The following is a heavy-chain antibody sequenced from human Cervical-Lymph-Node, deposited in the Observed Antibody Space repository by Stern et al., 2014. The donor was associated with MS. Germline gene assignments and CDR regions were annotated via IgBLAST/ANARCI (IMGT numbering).Heavy chain of an antibody. CDR3: AREGVAGIYYYYGMDV. Sequence: VQLVESGAEVKKPGSSVKVSCKASGGTFSSYAISWVRQAPGQGLEWMGGIIPIFGSANYAQKFQGRVTITADESTSTAYMELSSLRSEDTAVYYCAREGVAGIYYYYGMDVWGQGTTVTVSS. J-gene: IGHJ6*02. CDR2: IIPIFGSA. D-gene: IGHD6-19*01. CDR1: GGTFSSYA. V-gene: IGHV1-69*01.